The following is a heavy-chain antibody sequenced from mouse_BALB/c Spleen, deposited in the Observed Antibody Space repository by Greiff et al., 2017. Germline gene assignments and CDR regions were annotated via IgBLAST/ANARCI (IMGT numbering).Heavy chain of an antibody. J-gene: IGHJ2*01. CDR1: GFAFSSYD. Sequence: DVMLVESGGGLVKPGGSLKLSCAASGFAFSSYDMSWVRQTPEKRLEWVAYISSGGGSTYYPDTVKGRFTISRDNAKNTLYLQMSSLKSEDTAMYYCARGLGYGSSYFDYWGQGTTLTVSS. CDR2: ISSGGGST. D-gene: IGHD1-1*01. V-gene: IGHV5-12-1*01. CDR3: ARGLGYGSSYFDY.